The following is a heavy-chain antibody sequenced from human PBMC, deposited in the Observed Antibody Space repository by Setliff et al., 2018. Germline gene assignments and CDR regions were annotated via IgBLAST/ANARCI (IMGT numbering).Heavy chain of an antibody. V-gene: IGHV3-33*01. CDR3: ARAHPHDFGEYVDY. Sequence: LRLSCAASGFTFSSYGMHWVRQAPGKGLEWVAFIWYDGSDKYYADSVKGRFTISRDNSRNTLYLQMSSLRGEDTAVYYCARAHPHDFGEYVDYWGQGTLVTVPQ. CDR1: GFTFSSYG. D-gene: IGHD3-10*01. CDR2: IWYDGSDK. J-gene: IGHJ4*02.